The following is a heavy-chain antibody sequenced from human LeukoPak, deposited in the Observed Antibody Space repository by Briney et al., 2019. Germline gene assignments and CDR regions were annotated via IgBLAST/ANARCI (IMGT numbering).Heavy chain of an antibody. CDR3: AKPVVTAISRNDAFDI. Sequence: PGGSLRLSCAASGFTFSSYGMSWVRQAPGKGLEWVSPISGSGGSTYYADSVKGRFTISRDNSKNALYLQMNSLRGEDTAVYYCAKPVVTAISRNDAFDIWGQGTMVTVSS. CDR1: GFTFSSYG. D-gene: IGHD2-21*02. V-gene: IGHV3-23*01. CDR2: ISGSGGST. J-gene: IGHJ3*02.